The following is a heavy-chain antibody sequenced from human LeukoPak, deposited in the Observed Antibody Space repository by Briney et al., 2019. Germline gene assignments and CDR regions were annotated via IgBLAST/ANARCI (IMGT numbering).Heavy chain of an antibody. CDR2: INRDGSTT. J-gene: IGHJ5*02. Sequence: GGSLRLSCTASGFTFSSYWMHCVRQAPGKGLVWVSRINRDGSTTNYADSVKGRFTISRDNAKNTLYLQMNSLRAEDTAVYYCARVRGESPRWFVPWGQGTLVTVSS. D-gene: IGHD3-10*01. V-gene: IGHV3-74*01. CDR1: GFTFSSYW. CDR3: ARVRGESPRWFVP.